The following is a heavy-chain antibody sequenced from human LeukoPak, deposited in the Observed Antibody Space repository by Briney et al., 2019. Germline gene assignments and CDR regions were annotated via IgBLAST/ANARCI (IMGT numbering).Heavy chain of an antibody. Sequence: GGSLRLSCAASGFTVSSNYMSWVRQAPGKGLEWGSVIYSGGSTYYADSVKGRFTISRDNSKNTLYLQMNSQRAEDTAVYYCARDKQDYDSSGYYDYWGQGTLVTVSS. CDR3: ARDKQDYDSSGYYDY. CDR2: IYSGGST. D-gene: IGHD3-22*01. CDR1: GFTVSSNY. V-gene: IGHV3-66*01. J-gene: IGHJ4*02.